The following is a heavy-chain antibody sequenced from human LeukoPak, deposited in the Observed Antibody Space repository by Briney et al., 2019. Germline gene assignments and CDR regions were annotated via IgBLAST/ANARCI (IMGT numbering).Heavy chain of an antibody. V-gene: IGHV1-2*02. D-gene: IGHD3-3*01. CDR1: GYTFTGYY. CDR3: ARDRNRITIFGVASTAFDP. CDR2: INPNSGDT. J-gene: IGHJ5*02. Sequence: GASVKVSCKASGYTFTGYYMHWVRQAPGQGLEWMGWINPNSGDTNYAQKFQGRVTMTRDTSISTAYMELSRLRSDDTAVYYCARDRNRITIFGVASTAFDPWGQGTLVTVSS.